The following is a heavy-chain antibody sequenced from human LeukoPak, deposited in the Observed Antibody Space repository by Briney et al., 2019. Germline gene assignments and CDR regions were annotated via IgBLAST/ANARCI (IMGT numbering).Heavy chain of an antibody. Sequence: SETLSLTCTVSGGSISSSSYYWGWIRQPPGKGLEWIGSIYYSGSTYYNPSLKSRVTISVDTSKNQFSLKLSSVTAADTAVYCCARASWQWLAFDIWGQGTMVTVSS. CDR3: ARASWQWLAFDI. D-gene: IGHD6-19*01. V-gene: IGHV4-39*07. CDR1: GGSISSSSYY. J-gene: IGHJ3*02. CDR2: IYYSGST.